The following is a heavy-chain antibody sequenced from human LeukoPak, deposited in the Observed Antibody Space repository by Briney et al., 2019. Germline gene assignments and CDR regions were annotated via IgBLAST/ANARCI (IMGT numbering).Heavy chain of an antibody. CDR2: ISYDGNNK. Sequence: GGSRKLSCAASGFPSSRFGRHWVRQAPGKGLEWLAVISYDGNNKYYADSVKGRFTISRDNSKNTLYLQMNSLRAEDTAVYYCAKDAGYYYDSSSFSWGMDVWGRGRSPS. D-gene: IGHD3-22*01. CDR3: AKDAGYYYDSSSFSWGMDV. V-gene: IGHV3-30*18. J-gene: IGHJ6*02. CDR1: GFPSSRFG.